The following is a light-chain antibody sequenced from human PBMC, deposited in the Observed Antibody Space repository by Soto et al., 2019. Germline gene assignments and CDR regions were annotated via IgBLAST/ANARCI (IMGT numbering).Light chain of an antibody. CDR3: AAWDDSLHGRSV. CDR2: SNN. J-gene: IGLJ1*01. V-gene: IGLV1-44*01. Sequence: QAVVTQPPSASGTPGQRVTISCSGSSSNIGSNTVNWYQQLPGTAPKLLIYSNNQRPSGVPDRFSGSKSGTSASLAISGLQSEDEADYYCAAWDDSLHGRSVFGTGTKVTVL. CDR1: SSNIGSNT.